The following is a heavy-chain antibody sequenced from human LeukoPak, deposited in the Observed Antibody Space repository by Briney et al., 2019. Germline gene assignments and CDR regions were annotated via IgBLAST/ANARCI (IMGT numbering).Heavy chain of an antibody. V-gene: IGHV1-69*05. CDR2: IIPIFGTA. D-gene: IGHD6-13*01. CDR1: GGTFSSYA. CDR3: ARARYTSSWYSFDF. Sequence: SVKVSCKASGGTFSSYAISWVRQAPGQGLEWMGGIIPIFGTANYAQKFQARVTMTSDTSTSTVYMELSSLRSEDTAVFYCARARYTSSWYSFDFWGQGTLVTVSS. J-gene: IGHJ4*02.